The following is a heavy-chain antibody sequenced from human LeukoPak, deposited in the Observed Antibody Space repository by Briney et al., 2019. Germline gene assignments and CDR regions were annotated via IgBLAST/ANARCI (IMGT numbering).Heavy chain of an antibody. Sequence: PPETLCLSCTVSGGSISSYYWSRIRQPPGKGLEWIGEINHSGSTNYNPSLKSRLTISVDTSKKRFSLKLSSVTAADTAVYYCARKVGATTYPDWFDPWGQGTKVAVSS. CDR3: ARKVGATTYPDWFDP. D-gene: IGHD1-26*01. CDR2: INHSGST. J-gene: IGHJ5*02. V-gene: IGHV4-34*01. CDR1: GGSISSYY.